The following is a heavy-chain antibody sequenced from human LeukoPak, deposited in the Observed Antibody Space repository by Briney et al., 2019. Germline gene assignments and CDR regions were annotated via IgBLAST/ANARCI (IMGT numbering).Heavy chain of an antibody. CDR1: GFTFDDYA. V-gene: IGHV3-43*02. D-gene: IGHD6-19*01. Sequence: GGSLRLSCAASGFTFDDYAMHWVRQAPGKGLEWVSLISGDGGSTYYADSVKGRFTISRDNSKNSLYLQMNSLRTEDTVLYYCAQSYEAVAGNFDYWGQGTLVTVSS. CDR2: ISGDGGST. CDR3: AQSYEAVAGNFDY. J-gene: IGHJ4*02.